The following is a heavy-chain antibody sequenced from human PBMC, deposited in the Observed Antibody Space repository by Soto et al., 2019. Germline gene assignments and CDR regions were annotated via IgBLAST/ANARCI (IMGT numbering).Heavy chain of an antibody. CDR2: IDWDEDK. CDR3: ARIVKNYYDSSGYYQGYYFDY. D-gene: IGHD3-22*01. V-gene: IGHV2-70*01. J-gene: IGHJ4*02. Sequence: SGPTLVNPTQTLTLTCTFAGFSLSTSGMCVSWIRQPPGKALEWLALIDWDEDKYYSTSLKTRLTISKDTSKNQVVLTMTNMDPVDTATYYCARIVKNYYDSSGYYQGYYFDYWGQGTLVTVSS. CDR1: GFSLSTSGMC.